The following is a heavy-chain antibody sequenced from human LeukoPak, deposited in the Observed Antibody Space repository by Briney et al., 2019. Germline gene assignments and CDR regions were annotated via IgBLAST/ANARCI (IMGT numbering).Heavy chain of an antibody. CDR2: ISYDGSNK. CDR3: VKDWGVLPDYSADGFDI. CDR1: GFTFSSYG. J-gene: IGHJ3*02. Sequence: KPGGSLRLSCAASGFTFSSYGMHWVRQAPGKGLEWVAVISYDGSNKYYADSVKGRFTISRDNSKNTLYLQMNSLRAEDTAVYYCVKDWGVLPDYSADGFDIWGPGTVVTVSS. D-gene: IGHD4-11*01. V-gene: IGHV3-30*18.